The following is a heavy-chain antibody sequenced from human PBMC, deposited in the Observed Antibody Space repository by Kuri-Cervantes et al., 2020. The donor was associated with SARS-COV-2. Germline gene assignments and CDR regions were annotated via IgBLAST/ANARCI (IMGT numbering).Heavy chain of an antibody. CDR1: GGSISSSSDY. J-gene: IGHJ6*02. Sequence: SETLSLTCIVSGGSISSSSDYWGWIRQPPGKGLEWIGNIYYSVTTDYSGSTYYNPSLKSRVTVSVDTSKNQFSLKLSSVTAADTAVYYCARGTTVTTFYYYYYGMDVWGQGTTVTVSS. CDR2: IYYSVTTDYSGST. D-gene: IGHD4-17*01. V-gene: IGHV4-39*07. CDR3: ARGTTVTTFYYYYYGMDV.